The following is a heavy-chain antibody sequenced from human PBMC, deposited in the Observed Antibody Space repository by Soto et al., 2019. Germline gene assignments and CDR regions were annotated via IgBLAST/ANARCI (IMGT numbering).Heavy chain of an antibody. J-gene: IGHJ4*02. V-gene: IGHV1-69*13. CDR3: ARTPSRVATISPLDY. Sequence: SVKVSCKASGGSFSSYAISWVRQAPGQGLEWMGGIIPIFGTANYAQKFQGRVTITADESTSTAYMELSSLRSEDTAVYYCARTPSRVATISPLDYRGQGTLVTLSS. D-gene: IGHD5-12*01. CDR2: IIPIFGTA. CDR1: GGSFSSYA.